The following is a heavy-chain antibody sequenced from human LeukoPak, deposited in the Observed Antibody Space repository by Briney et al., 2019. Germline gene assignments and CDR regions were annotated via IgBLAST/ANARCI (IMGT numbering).Heavy chain of an antibody. CDR2: IIGSGGNT. D-gene: IGHD3/OR15-3a*01. CDR1: GLTFSSYA. Sequence: GGSLRLSCAASGLTFSSYAMRWVRQAPGKGLEWVSSIIGSGGNTYYAASVKGRFTISSDNSKNTLYLQMNSLRAEDTAVYYCAKVVWPAYYWFDPWGQGTLVTVSS. J-gene: IGHJ5*02. CDR3: AKVVWPAYYWFDP. V-gene: IGHV3-23*01.